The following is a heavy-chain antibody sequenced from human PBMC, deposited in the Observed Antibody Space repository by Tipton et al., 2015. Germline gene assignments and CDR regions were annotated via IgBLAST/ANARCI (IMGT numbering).Heavy chain of an antibody. Sequence: SLRLSCAASGFSFSNYAMSWVRQAPGKGLEWVSHIGDTGGVTFYADSVKGRFHIYTDNSKNTLYLQMTSLRADDTAVYYCAKDEAATTPGFFVYWGQGTLVPVSS. V-gene: IGHV3-23*01. J-gene: IGHJ4*02. D-gene: IGHD1-1*01. CDR2: IGDTGGVT. CDR3: AKDEAATTPGFFVY. CDR1: GFSFSNYA.